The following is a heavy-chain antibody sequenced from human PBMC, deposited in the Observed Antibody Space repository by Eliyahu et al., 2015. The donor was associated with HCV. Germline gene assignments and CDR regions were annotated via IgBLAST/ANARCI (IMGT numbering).Heavy chain of an antibody. D-gene: IGHD6-13*01. Sequence: QVQLVESGGGVIQPGRSLRLSCAASGFTFSSFPMHWVRQSPGKGLGWVAVISYDASHRNYADSVKDRFTISRDNSKSTLSLQMNGLGPEDTAVYYCARGLNSWYFDKWGQGTLVTVSS. V-gene: IGHV3-30-3*01. J-gene: IGHJ4*02. CDR2: ISYDASHR. CDR1: GFTFSSFP. CDR3: ARGLNSWYFDK.